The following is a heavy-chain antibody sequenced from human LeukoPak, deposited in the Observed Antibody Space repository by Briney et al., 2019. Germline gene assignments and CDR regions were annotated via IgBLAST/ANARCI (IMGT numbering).Heavy chain of an antibody. CDR3: ARDEQWLVYFHF. CDR1: GDSVSRNSAG. V-gene: IGHV6-1*01. J-gene: IGHJ4*02. Sequence: SQTLSLTCAISGDSVSRNSAGWNWIGQSPSRGLEWLGRTYFRSQWYNDYAVSLKGRITITPDTSKNQVSLQLDSVTPEDTAVYYCARDEQWLVYFHFWGQGTLVTVSS. D-gene: IGHD6-19*01. CDR2: TYFRSQWYN.